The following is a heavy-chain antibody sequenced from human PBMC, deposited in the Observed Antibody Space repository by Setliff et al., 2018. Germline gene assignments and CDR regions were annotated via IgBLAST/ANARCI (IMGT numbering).Heavy chain of an antibody. D-gene: IGHD5-12*01. Sequence: SETLSLTCSVYGESFSNNYWSWIRQTPGKGLEWIGESNHGGSTSYHPSLKSRLTMSVDTSKNQFSLKLTSMTAADTAVYYCARDQWVRSPPLYFSYSMDVWGQGTTVTVSS. CDR1: GESFSNNY. CDR2: SNHGGST. CDR3: ARDQWVRSPPLYFSYSMDV. J-gene: IGHJ6*02. V-gene: IGHV4-34*01.